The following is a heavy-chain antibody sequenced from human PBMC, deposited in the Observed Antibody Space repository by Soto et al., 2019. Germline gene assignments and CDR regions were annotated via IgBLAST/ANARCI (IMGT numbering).Heavy chain of an antibody. J-gene: IGHJ6*02. Sequence: GASVKVSCKAPGYTLTSYYMHWVRQAPGQGLEWMGIINPSGGSTNYAQKFQGRVTMTRDTSTSTVYMELSSLRSEDTAVYYCARNLEQQLPKQYYYYGMDVWGQGTKVTVSS. D-gene: IGHD6-13*01. V-gene: IGHV1-46*03. CDR2: INPSGGST. CDR3: ARNLEQQLPKQYYYYGMDV. CDR1: GYTLTSYY.